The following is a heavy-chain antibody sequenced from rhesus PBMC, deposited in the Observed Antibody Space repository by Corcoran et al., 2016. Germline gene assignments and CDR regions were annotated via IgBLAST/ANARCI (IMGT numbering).Heavy chain of an antibody. V-gene: IGHV4-80*01. D-gene: IGHD3-16*01. J-gene: IGHJ6*01. Sequence: QVQLQESGPGLVKPSETLSLTCAVSGGSFSSYWWSWIRQPPGKGLEWIGEINGNVGSTNYNPYLSSPVTISKDASKNQFSLKLSSVTAADTAVDYCVRCSKGIVVVITDYGLDSWGQGVVVTVSS. CDR2: INGNVGST. CDR3: VRCSKGIVVVITDYGLDS. CDR1: GGSFSSYW.